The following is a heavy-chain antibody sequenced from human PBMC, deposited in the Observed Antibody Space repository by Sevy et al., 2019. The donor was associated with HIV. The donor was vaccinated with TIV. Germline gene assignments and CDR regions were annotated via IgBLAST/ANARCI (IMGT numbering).Heavy chain of an antibody. CDR1: GYTLTELS. J-gene: IGHJ4*02. D-gene: IGHD3-10*01. CDR3: ATDPVSVTVGSSQFDY. V-gene: IGHV1-24*01. CDR2: FDPEDGET. Sequence: ASVKVSCKVSGYTLTELSMHWVRQAPGKGLEWMGGFDPEDGETIYAQKFQGRVTMTEDTSTDTAYMELSSLRSEDTAVYYCATDPVSVTVGSSQFDYWGQGTLVTASS.